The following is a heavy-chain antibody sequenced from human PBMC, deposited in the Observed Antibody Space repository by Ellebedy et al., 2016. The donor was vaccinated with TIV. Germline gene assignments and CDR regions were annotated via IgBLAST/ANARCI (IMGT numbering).Heavy chain of an antibody. D-gene: IGHD1-26*01. CDR3: AKYSGSYYKFDH. CDR1: GFTFSNSG. V-gene: IGHV3-30*18. CDR2: ISYDGSDK. J-gene: IGHJ4*02. Sequence: PGGSLRLSCAASGFTFSNSGMHWVRQAPGRGMEWLAVISYDGSDKSYGDSAKGRFTISRDNSKNTLYLQMNSLRVEDTAVYYCAKYSGSYYKFDHWGQGTLVTVSS.